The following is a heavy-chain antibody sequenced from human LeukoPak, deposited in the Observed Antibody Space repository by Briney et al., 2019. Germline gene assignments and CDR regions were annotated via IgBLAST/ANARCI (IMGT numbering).Heavy chain of an antibody. CDR2: IWYDGSNK. CDR3: ARRGVYGDSDY. CDR1: GFXFSSYG. J-gene: IGHJ4*02. V-gene: IGHV3-33*01. D-gene: IGHD4-17*01. Sequence: GGSLRLSCAASGFXFSSYGIHWVRQAPGKGLEWVAVIWYDGSNKYYADSVKGRFTISRDNSKNTLYLQMNSLRAEDTAVYYCARRGVYGDSDYWGQGTLVTVSS.